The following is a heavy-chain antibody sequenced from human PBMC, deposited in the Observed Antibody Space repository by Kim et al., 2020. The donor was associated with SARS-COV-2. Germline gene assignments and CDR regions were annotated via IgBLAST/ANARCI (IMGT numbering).Heavy chain of an antibody. V-gene: IGHV1-3*01. Sequence: ASVKVSCKASGYTFTSYAMHWVRQAPGQRLEWMGWINAGNGNTKYSQKFQGRVTITRDTSASTAYMELSSLRSEDTAVYYCARDQGIYCSSTSCGYGMDVWGQWTTVTVSS. CDR3: ARDQGIYCSSTSCGYGMDV. D-gene: IGHD2-2*01. J-gene: IGHJ6*02. CDR1: GYTFTSYA. CDR2: INAGNGNT.